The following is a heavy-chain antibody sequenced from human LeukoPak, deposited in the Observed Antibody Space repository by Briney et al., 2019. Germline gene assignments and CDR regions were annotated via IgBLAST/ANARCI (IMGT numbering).Heavy chain of an antibody. D-gene: IGHD2-15*01. J-gene: IGHJ5*02. Sequence: SETLSLTCTVSGGSISSYYWSWIRQPPGKGLEWIGYIYHSGSTYYNPSLKSRVTISVDRSKNQFSLKLSSVTAADTAVYYCARVGVGFDPWGQGTLVTVSS. CDR1: GGSISSYY. CDR3: ARVGVGFDP. CDR2: IYHSGST. V-gene: IGHV4-59*01.